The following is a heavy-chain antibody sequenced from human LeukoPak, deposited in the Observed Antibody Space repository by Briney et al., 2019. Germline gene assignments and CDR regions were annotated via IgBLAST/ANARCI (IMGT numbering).Heavy chain of an antibody. CDR2: IYHSGST. D-gene: IGHD1-1*01. CDR3: ASSVETGTNDAFDI. V-gene: IGHV4-34*01. Sequence: SETLSLTCAVYGGSFSGYYWSWIRQPPGKGLEWIGEIYHSGSTIYNPSLKSRVTISVDKSKNHFSLKLTSLTAADTAVYYCASSVETGTNDAFDIWGQGTMVTVSS. J-gene: IGHJ3*02. CDR1: GGSFSGYY.